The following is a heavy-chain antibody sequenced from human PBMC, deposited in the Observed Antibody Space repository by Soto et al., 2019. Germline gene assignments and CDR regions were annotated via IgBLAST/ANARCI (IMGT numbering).Heavy chain of an antibody. CDR1: GYTFNAYW. J-gene: IGHJ4*02. V-gene: IGHV5-51*01. Sequence: EVQLVQSGAEVKKPGESLKISCKVSGYTFNAYWIGWVRQMPGKGLEWMGIVFPGDSDTRYNPAFQGQVTLSADKSTSTAYLQWSSLKASDSAMYYCARLDYIVTPVDLPTGPFDNWGQGTLVTVSS. CDR3: ARLDYIVTPVDLPTGPFDN. D-gene: IGHD2-15*01. CDR2: VFPGDSDT.